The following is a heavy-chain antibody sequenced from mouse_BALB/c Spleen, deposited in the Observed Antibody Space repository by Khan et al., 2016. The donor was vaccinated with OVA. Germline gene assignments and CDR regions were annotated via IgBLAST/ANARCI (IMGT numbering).Heavy chain of an antibody. Sequence: VQLQESGPGLVAPSQSLSITCTVSGFSLTSYGVSWVRQPPGKGLEWLGVIWGDGNTHFHSALRSRLSISKDNSKSQVFLKLNSLQTDDTATYYCAKDRGYYAVDYWGRGTSVTVAS. CDR3: AKDRGYYAVDY. CDR2: IWGDGNT. J-gene: IGHJ4*01. V-gene: IGHV2-3*01. CDR1: GFSLTSYG.